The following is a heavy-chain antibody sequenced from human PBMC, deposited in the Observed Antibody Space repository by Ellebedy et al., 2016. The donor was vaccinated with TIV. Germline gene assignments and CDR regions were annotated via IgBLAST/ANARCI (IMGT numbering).Heavy chain of an antibody. J-gene: IGHJ5*02. CDR3: ARRGSYGDYSVRVNSWFDL. D-gene: IGHD4-17*01. V-gene: IGHV3-7*01. CDR2: IYQDGSEQ. Sequence: PGRSLRLSCEASGFNFRSYWMSWVRQAPGKGLEWVANIYQDGSEQYYVDSVKGRFTISRDNARNSVYLQMNSLRAEDTAVYYCARRGSYGDYSVRVNSWFDLWGQGTLVTVSS. CDR1: GFNFRSYW.